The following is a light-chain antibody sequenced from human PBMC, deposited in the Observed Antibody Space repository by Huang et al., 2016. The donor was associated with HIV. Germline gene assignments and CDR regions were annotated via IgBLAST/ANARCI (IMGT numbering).Light chain of an antibody. J-gene: IGKJ4*01. CDR3: QQRYTWPALT. CDR2: YAS. CDR1: QSVSNY. Sequence: EIVLTQSPATLSLSPGERAPLPCRASQSVSNYLAWYQQKPGQAPRLLIYYASNRATGIPARFSGSESGTDFTLTISSLEPEDFAVYYCQQRYTWPALTFGGGTKVEIK. V-gene: IGKV3-11*01.